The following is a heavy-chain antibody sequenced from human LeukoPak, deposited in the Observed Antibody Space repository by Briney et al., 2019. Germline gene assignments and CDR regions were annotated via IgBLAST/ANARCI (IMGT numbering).Heavy chain of an antibody. V-gene: IGHV3-23*01. D-gene: IGHD5-18*01. Sequence: GGSLRLSCAASEFSVGSNYMTWVRQAPGKGLEWVSGISGSGGSTYYADSVKGRFTISRDNSKNTLYLQMNSLRAEDTAVYYCAKGPLYTYGPFDYWGQGTLVTVSS. CDR1: EFSVGSNY. CDR3: AKGPLYTYGPFDY. CDR2: ISGSGGST. J-gene: IGHJ4*02.